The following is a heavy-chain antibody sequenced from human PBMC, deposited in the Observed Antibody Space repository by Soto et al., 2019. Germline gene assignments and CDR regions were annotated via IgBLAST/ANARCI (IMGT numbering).Heavy chain of an antibody. D-gene: IGHD4-4*01. CDR2: IGTDARNT. Sequence: GGSLRLSCAASGFTFSTCAMTWVRQAPGKRLEWVSLIGTDARNTHYADSVKGRFTISRDNSKSMLYLQMNSLRAEDTAVYYCAKGSMTTVTTYYYGMDVWGQGTTVTVSS. V-gene: IGHV3-23*03. J-gene: IGHJ6*02. CDR3: AKGSMTTVTTYYYGMDV. CDR1: GFTFSTCA.